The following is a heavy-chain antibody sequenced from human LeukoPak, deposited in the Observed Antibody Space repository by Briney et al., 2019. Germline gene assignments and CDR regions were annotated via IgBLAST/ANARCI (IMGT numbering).Heavy chain of an antibody. V-gene: IGHV4-31*03. CDR2: ISYSGNT. CDR3: ARGPSFGSSSRFDY. CDR1: GVSISSGGDY. J-gene: IGHJ4*02. D-gene: IGHD6-6*01. Sequence: PSQNLSLTCTVSGVSISSGGDYWTWIRQHPGKGLEWIGYISYSGNTYYNPVLRSRLTISLDTSKSQFSLKVSSVTAADTAIYYCARGPSFGSSSRFDYWGQGTLVTVSS.